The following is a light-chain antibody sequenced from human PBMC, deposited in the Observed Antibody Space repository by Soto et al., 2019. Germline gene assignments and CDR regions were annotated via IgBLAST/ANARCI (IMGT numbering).Light chain of an antibody. CDR1: QSVSSSY. V-gene: IGKV3-20*01. Sequence: EIVLTQSPGTLSLSPGERATLSCRASQSVSSSYLAWYQQKPDQAPRLLIYGAFRRATGIPDRLSGSGSGTDFALTINRLEPGDLAVYYCQQYGNSPWTFGQGNKVEIK. J-gene: IGKJ1*01. CDR3: QQYGNSPWT. CDR2: GAF.